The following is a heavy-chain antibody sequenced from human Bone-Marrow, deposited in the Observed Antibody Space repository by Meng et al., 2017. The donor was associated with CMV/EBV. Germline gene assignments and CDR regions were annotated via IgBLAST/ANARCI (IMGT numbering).Heavy chain of an antibody. CDR3: AKHQGFCSGASCYSMDY. V-gene: IGHV3-21*04. D-gene: IGHD2-15*01. Sequence: GESLKISCAASGFTFSSYSMNWVRQAPGKGLEWVSSISSSSSYIYYADSVKGRFTISRDNSKNTLYLQMNNLSAEDTAVYYCAKHQGFCSGASCYSMDYWGQGTLVTVSS. CDR2: ISSSSSYI. CDR1: GFTFSSYS. J-gene: IGHJ4*02.